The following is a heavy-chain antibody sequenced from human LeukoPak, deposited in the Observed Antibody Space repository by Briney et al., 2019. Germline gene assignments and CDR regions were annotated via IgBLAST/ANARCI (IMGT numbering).Heavy chain of an antibody. Sequence: GGSLRLSCAASGFCVSNNYMSWVRQAPGKGLEWVSVIYSGGSTFYADSVKGRFTISRDNSKNTLYLQMNSLRAEDTPVYYCASVKWNFGACFDYWGEGILVPVSS. D-gene: IGHD1-7*01. CDR1: GFCVSNNY. CDR2: IYSGGST. V-gene: IGHV3-66*01. CDR3: ASVKWNFGACFDY. J-gene: IGHJ4*02.